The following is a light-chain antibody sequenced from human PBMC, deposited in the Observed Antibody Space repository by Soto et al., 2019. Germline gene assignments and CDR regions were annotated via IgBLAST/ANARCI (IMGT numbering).Light chain of an antibody. Sequence: DTPETQSPSTLSASVSARVPITCLASQSISSWLAWYQQKPGKAPKLLIYAASTLQSGVPSRFSGSGSGTEFTLTISSLQPDDFATYYCQHYNSYSEAFGQGTKVDI. CDR1: QSISSW. J-gene: IGKJ1*01. V-gene: IGKV1-5*01. CDR3: QHYNSYSEA. CDR2: AAS.